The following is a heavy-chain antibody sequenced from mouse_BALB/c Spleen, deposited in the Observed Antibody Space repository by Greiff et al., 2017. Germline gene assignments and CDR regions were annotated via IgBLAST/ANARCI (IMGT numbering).Heavy chain of an antibody. CDR3: ARDYGYWYFDV. Sequence: EVQLQQSGAELVKPGASVKLSCTASGFNFKDTYMHWVKQRPEQGLEWIGRIDPANGNTKYDPKFQGKATITADTSSNTAYLQLSSLTSEDTAVYYCARDYGYWYFDVWGAGTTVTVSS. D-gene: IGHD1-1*02. CDR1: GFNFKDTY. J-gene: IGHJ1*01. V-gene: IGHV14-3*02. CDR2: IDPANGNT.